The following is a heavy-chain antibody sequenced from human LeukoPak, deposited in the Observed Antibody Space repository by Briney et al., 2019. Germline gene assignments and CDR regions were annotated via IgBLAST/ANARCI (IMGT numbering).Heavy chain of an antibody. J-gene: IGHJ4*02. CDR1: GFTFSSYC. Sequence: GGSLRLSCAASGFTFSSYCMSWVRQAPGKGLGWVSGIGISGGSTYYADSVKGRFTISRDNSKNTLYLQMNSLRAEDTAVYYCARGTIAAAGYYYFDYWGQGTQVTVSS. CDR3: ARGTIAAAGYYYFDY. CDR2: IGISGGST. D-gene: IGHD6-13*01. V-gene: IGHV3-23*01.